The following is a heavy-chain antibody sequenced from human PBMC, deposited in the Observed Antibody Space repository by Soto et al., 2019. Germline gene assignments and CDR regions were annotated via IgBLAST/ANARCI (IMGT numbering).Heavy chain of an antibody. D-gene: IGHD3-3*02. CDR3: ARSLFLASTDTEPFDY. CDR2: ISGGGNDA. J-gene: IGHJ4*02. CDR1: GFTFSSYA. Sequence: EAQLLESGGGLVQPGGSLVLSCAASGFTFSSYAMSWDRQAPGKGLEWVSSISGGGNDAFYAVSVKGRFTISRDNSRNTLYLQMSSLRADDTAIYYCARSLFLASTDTEPFDYWGQGALVTVSS. V-gene: IGHV3-23*01.